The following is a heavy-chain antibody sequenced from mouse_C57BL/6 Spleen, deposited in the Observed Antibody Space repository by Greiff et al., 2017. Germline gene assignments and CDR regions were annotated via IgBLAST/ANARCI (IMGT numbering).Heavy chain of an antibody. D-gene: IGHD1-1*01. J-gene: IGHJ4*01. CDR2: IYPRDGST. CDR3: ARHYYGSSYYAMDY. Sequence: VQLQESGPELVKPGASVKLSCKASGYTFTSYDINWVKQRPGQGLEWIGWIYPRDGSTKYNEKFKGTATLTVDTSSSTAYMELHSLTSEDSAVYFCARHYYGSSYYAMDYWGQGTSVTVSS. V-gene: IGHV1-85*01. CDR1: GYTFTSYD.